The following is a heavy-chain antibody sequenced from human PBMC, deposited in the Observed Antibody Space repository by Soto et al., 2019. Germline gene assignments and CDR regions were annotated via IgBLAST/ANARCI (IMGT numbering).Heavy chain of an antibody. CDR3: ARRPPSGQYYYGSGSYYKRNWFDP. D-gene: IGHD3-10*01. V-gene: IGHV4-34*01. CDR2: INHSGST. J-gene: IGHJ5*02. CDR1: GGSITSDYSC. Sequence: LEILSLTCTVSGGSITSDYSCWSWIRQPPGKGLEWIGEINHSGSTNYNPSLKSRVTISVDTSKNQFSLKLSSVTAADTAVYYCARRPPSGQYYYGSGSYYKRNWFDPWGQGTLVTVSS.